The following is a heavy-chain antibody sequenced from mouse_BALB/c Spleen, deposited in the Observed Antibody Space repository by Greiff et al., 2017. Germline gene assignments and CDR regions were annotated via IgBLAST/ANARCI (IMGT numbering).Heavy chain of an antibody. V-gene: IGHV14-1*02. CDR2: IDPENGNT. Sequence: VQLQQSGAELVKPGASVKLSCKASGFNIKDYYMHWVKQRPEQGLEWIGWIDPENGNTIYDPKFQGKASITADTSSNTAYLQLSSLTSEDTAVYYCARRQLRFPFAYWGQGTLVTVSA. D-gene: IGHD3-2*02. CDR1: GFNIKDYY. J-gene: IGHJ3*01. CDR3: ARRQLRFPFAY.